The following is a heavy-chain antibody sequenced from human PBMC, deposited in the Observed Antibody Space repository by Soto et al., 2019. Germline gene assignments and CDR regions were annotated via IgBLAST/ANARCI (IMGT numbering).Heavy chain of an antibody. CDR2: ISSTTNYI. CDR1: GFTFTRYS. CDR3: ARESEDLTSKFDY. V-gene: IGHV3-21*06. Sequence: GGSLRLSCAASGFTFTRYSMNWVRQAPGKGLEWVSSISSTTNYIYYGDSMKGRFAISRDNAKNSLYLEMNSLRAEDTAVYYCARESEDLTSKFDYWGEGTMVTV. J-gene: IGHJ4*02.